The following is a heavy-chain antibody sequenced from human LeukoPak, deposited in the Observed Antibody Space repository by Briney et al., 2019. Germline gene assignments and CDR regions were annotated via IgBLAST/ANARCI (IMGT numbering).Heavy chain of an antibody. CDR1: RFTASSNY. Sequence: GGSLTLSCAAYRFTASSNYMRWVRQAPGRGLEWVSVIYSGGTKYYADSVKGRFTIPRDNSKNTLYLQMDSLRAEDTAVYYCARTPELLPLYLGYFDYWGQGTLVTVSS. D-gene: IGHD2-15*01. CDR3: ARTPELLPLYLGYFDY. V-gene: IGHV3-66*02. CDR2: IYSGGTK. J-gene: IGHJ4*02.